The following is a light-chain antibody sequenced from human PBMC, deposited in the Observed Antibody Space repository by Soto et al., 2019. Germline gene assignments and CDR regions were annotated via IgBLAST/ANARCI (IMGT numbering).Light chain of an antibody. V-gene: IGKV2-28*01. Sequence: DIVVTQSPLSLPVTPGEPASISCRSSQSLLHSNGYNYLDWYLQKPGQSPQLLIYLGSNRASGVPDGLSGSGSGTDFTLKISRVEAEDVGVYYCMQALQTRYTFGQGTKVDIK. CDR1: QSLLHSNGYNY. J-gene: IGKJ2*01. CDR3: MQALQTRYT. CDR2: LGS.